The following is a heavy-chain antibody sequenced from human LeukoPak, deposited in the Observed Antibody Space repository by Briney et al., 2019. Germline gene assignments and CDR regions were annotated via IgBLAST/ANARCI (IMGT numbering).Heavy chain of an antibody. J-gene: IGHJ4*02. D-gene: IGHD4-17*01. Sequence: GGSLRLSCAASGFTFSRHWMGWVRQAPGEGLEWVASIKQDGSQYYVDSVKGRFFISRESAKNSVSLQMNSLRGEDTAVYYCARGPDFGDRLDYFDYWGQGTLVTVS. V-gene: IGHV3-7*01. CDR1: GFTFSRHW. CDR3: ARGPDFGDRLDYFDY. CDR2: IKQDGSQ.